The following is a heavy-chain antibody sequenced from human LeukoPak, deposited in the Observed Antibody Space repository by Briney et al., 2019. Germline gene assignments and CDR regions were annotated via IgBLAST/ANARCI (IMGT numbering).Heavy chain of an antibody. J-gene: IGHJ4*02. CDR3: AKDRAYGGNAGPLVY. D-gene: IGHD4-23*01. Sequence: PGGSLVLSCAASGFTFDDYAMRWVLQAPGKSLEWVSLISGDGGSTYYADSVKGRFTISRDNSKNSLYLQMNSLRTEDTALYYCAKDRAYGGNAGPLVYWGQGTLVTVSS. V-gene: IGHV3-43*02. CDR1: GFTFDDYA. CDR2: ISGDGGST.